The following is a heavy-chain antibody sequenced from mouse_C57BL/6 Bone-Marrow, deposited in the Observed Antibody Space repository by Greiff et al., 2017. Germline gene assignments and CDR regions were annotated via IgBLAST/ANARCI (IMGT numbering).Heavy chain of an antibody. V-gene: IGHV14-4*01. Sequence: EVQLVESGAELVRPGASVKLSCTASGFNIKDDYMHWVKQRPEQGLEWIGWIDPENGDTEYASKFQGKATITVDTSSKAAYLQLSSLKSEDTAVYYCTRIAYWGQGTLVTVSA. CDR2: IDPENGDT. CDR3: TRIAY. J-gene: IGHJ3*01. CDR1: GFNIKDDY.